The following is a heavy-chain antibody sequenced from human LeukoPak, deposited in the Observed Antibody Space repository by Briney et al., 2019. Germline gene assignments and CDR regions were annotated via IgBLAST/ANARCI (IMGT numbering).Heavy chain of an antibody. J-gene: IGHJ4*02. CDR1: GFTFSDYY. V-gene: IGHV3-11*05. CDR2: ISSTNIYT. CDR3: AREDGYSSSWYSDY. D-gene: IGHD6-13*01. Sequence: GGSLRLSCAASGFTFSDYYMSWIRQAPGKGLEWVSDISSTNIYTNYADSVKGRSTISRDNAKNSLYLQMNSLRAEDTAVYYCAREDGYSSSWYSDYWGQGTLVTVSS.